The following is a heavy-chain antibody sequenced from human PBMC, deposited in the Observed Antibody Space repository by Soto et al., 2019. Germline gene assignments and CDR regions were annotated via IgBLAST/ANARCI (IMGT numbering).Heavy chain of an antibody. CDR1: GFTFNNYA. Sequence: GGSLRLSCAASGFTFNNYAMTWVRQAPGKGLEWVSAINAGGLSTYYTDSVKGRFTISRDNSKNTLYLQINSLRAEDTAVYYCATYRLLPFDPWGQGTLVTVSS. CDR3: ATYRLLPFDP. J-gene: IGHJ5*02. CDR2: INAGGLST. V-gene: IGHV3-23*01. D-gene: IGHD5-12*01.